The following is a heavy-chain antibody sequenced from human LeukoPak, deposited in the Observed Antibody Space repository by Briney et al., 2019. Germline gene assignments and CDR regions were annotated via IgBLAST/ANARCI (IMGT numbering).Heavy chain of an antibody. V-gene: IGHV3-15*01. CDR2: IKSKTDGGTT. CDR1: GFTFSNAW. Sequence: GGSLRLSCAASGFTFSNAWMSWVRQAPGKGLEWVGRIKSKTDGGTTDYAAPVKGRFTISRDDSKNTLYLQMNSLTTEDTAVYYCTSRITIFGVARDYWGQGTLVTVSS. CDR3: TSRITIFGVARDY. D-gene: IGHD3-3*01. J-gene: IGHJ4*02.